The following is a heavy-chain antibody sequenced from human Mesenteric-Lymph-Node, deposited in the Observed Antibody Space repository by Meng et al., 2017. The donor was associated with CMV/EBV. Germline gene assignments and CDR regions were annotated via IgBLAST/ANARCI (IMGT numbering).Heavy chain of an antibody. J-gene: IGHJ6*02. Sequence: GESLKISCVASGFTFSSYGMHWVRQAPGKGLEWAAFIRYDGSYTYYADSVKDRFTISRDNSKNTLYLQMSSLRAEDTAVYFCAKGGYSSSYSAFGLDVWGQGTTVTVSS. CDR3: AKGGYSSSYSAFGLDV. CDR1: GFTFSSYG. D-gene: IGHD6-13*01. CDR2: IRYDGSYT. V-gene: IGHV3-30*02.